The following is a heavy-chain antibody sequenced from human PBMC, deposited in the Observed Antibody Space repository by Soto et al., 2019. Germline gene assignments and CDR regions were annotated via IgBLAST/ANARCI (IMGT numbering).Heavy chain of an antibody. CDR1: GVSISSYY. CDR2: IYYSGST. V-gene: IGHV4-59*01. D-gene: IGHD3-22*01. J-gene: IGHJ4*02. Sequence: SETLSLTCTVSGVSISSYYWSWIRQPPGKGLEWIGYIYYSGSTNYNPSLKSRVTISVDTSKNQFSLKLSSVTAADTAVYYCARNNGRENYYDSSGYWYYFDYWGQGTLVTVPQ. CDR3: ARNNGRENYYDSSGYWYYFDY.